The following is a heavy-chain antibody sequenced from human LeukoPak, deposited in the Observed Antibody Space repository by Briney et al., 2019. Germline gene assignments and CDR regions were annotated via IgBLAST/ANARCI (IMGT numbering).Heavy chain of an antibody. CDR1: GYTFTGYY. D-gene: IGHD6-19*01. Sequence: ASVKVSCKASGYTFTGYYMHWVRQAPGQGLEWMGWINPNSGGTNYAQKFQGRVTMTRDTSISTAYMELSRLRSDDTAVYYCAGRYSSGWTEFDPWGQGTLVTVSS. CDR2: INPNSGGT. V-gene: IGHV1-2*02. CDR3: AGRYSSGWTEFDP. J-gene: IGHJ5*02.